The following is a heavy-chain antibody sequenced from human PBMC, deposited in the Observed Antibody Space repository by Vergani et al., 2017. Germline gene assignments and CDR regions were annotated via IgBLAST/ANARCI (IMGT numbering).Heavy chain of an antibody. J-gene: IGHJ6*03. D-gene: IGHD3-3*01. CDR2: IKSKTDGGTT. V-gene: IGHV3-15*07. CDR3: TTVRGYDFWSGYYLDYPLYYMDV. Sequence: EVQLVESGGGLVKPGGSLRLSCAASGFTFSNAWMNWVRQAPGKGLEWVGRIKSKTDGGTTDYAAPVKGRFTISRDDSKNTLYLQMNSLKTEDTAVYYCTTVRGYDFWSGYYLDYPLYYMDVWGKGTTVTVSS. CDR1: GFTFSNAW.